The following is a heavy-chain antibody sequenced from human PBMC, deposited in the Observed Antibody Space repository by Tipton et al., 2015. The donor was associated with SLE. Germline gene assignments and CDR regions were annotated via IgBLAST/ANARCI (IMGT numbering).Heavy chain of an antibody. CDR3: TRREGYGMDV. J-gene: IGHJ6*02. Sequence: GSLRLSCAASEFTFGDSAIQWVRLASGKGLEWVARIRGKTNNYATAFAASVRGRFTISRDDSKNTAYLQMDSLKTEDSAVYYCTRREGYGMDVWGQGTTVTVSS. CDR1: EFTFGDSA. V-gene: IGHV3-73*01. CDR2: IRGKTNNYAT.